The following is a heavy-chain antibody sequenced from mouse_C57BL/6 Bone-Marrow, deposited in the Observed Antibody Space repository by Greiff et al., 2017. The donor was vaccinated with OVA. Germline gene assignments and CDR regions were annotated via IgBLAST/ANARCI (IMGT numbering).Heavy chain of an antibody. CDR2: ISNGGGST. CDR1: GFTFSDYY. Sequence: EVKLMESGGGLVQPGGSLKLSCAASGFTFSDYYMYWVRQTPEKRLEWVAYISNGGGSTYYPDTVKGRFTISRDNAKNTLYLQMSRLKSEDTAMDYCARQDYYGSSGWFAYWGQGTLVTVSA. CDR3: ARQDYYGSSGWFAY. D-gene: IGHD1-1*01. V-gene: IGHV5-12*01. J-gene: IGHJ3*01.